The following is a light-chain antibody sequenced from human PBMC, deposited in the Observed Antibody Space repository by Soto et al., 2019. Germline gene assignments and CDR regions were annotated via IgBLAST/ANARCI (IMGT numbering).Light chain of an antibody. CDR1: QSVSSSY. CDR3: QQRSDWPIT. V-gene: IGKV3D-20*02. J-gene: IGKJ5*01. Sequence: IASSRSPVKLSLSPGAIATLSCRASQSVSSSYLAWYQQKPGQALRLLISDVSTRATGVPVRFSGSGSGRDFTITIISREAVAFEVYSCQQRSDWPITFGQGTRLEIK. CDR2: DVS.